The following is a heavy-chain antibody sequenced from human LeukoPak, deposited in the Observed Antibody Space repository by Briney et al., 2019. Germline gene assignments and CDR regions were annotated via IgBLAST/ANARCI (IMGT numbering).Heavy chain of an antibody. J-gene: IGHJ4*02. CDR2: ISYDGSNK. Sequence: PGGSLRLSCAASGFTFSSYGMHWVRQAPGKGLEWVAVISYDGSNKYYAGSVKGRFTISRDNSKNTLYPQMNSLRAEDTAVYYCAKGGAVAGTWGNYFDYWGQGTLVTVSS. D-gene: IGHD6-19*01. CDR3: AKGGAVAGTWGNYFDY. CDR1: GFTFSSYG. V-gene: IGHV3-30*18.